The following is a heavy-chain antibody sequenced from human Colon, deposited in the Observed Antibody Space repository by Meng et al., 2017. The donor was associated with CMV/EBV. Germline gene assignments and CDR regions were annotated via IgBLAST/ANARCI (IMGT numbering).Heavy chain of an antibody. V-gene: IGHV3-23*01. Sequence: SGFPFSGYAMTLVRQAPGKGLEWVSTIRGSNGETYYAESVKGRFTISRDNSNGMLYLQMNNLRAEDTALYYCTKKYQYGDYTQWFGPWGQGTLVTVSS. CDR2: IRGSNGET. CDR3: TKKYQYGDYTQWFGP. CDR1: GFPFSGYA. J-gene: IGHJ5*02. D-gene: IGHD4-17*01.